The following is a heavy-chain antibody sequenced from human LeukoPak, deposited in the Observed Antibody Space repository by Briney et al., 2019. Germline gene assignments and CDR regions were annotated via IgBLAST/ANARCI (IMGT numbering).Heavy chain of an antibody. J-gene: IGHJ4*02. V-gene: IGHV1-8*01. Sequence: ASVKVSCTASGYTFTSYDINWVRQATGQGLEWMGWMNPNSGNTGYAQKFQGRVTMTRNTSISTAYMELSSLRSEDTAVYYCARVWTYCTNGVCYTQFDYWGQGTLVTVSS. CDR3: ARVWTYCTNGVCYTQFDY. CDR2: MNPNSGNT. CDR1: GYTFTSYD. D-gene: IGHD2-8*01.